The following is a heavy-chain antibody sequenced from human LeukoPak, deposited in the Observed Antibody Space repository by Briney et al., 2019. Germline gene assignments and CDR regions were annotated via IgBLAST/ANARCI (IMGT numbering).Heavy chain of an antibody. CDR3: ARGPRIAVAGTGTYY. J-gene: IGHJ4*02. D-gene: IGHD6-19*01. CDR2: INPSSGGT. Sequence: ASVKVSCKASGYTFTGYYMHWVRPAPGQGLEWMGWINPSSGGTNYAQKFQGRVTMTRDTSISTAYMDLSRLRSDDTAMYYCARGPRIAVAGTGTYYWGQGTLVTVSS. CDR1: GYTFTGYY. V-gene: IGHV1-2*02.